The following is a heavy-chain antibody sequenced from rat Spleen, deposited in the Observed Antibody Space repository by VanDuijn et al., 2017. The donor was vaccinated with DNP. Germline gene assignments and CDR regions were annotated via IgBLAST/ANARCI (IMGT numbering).Heavy chain of an antibody. Sequence: EVQLVESGGGLVQPGRSLKLSCAASGFTFSNYYMAWVRQAPKKGLEWVAAISPSGSRTYYRDSVKGRFTISRDNAKSTLYLQMESLRSEDTATYYCAKDAFDYWGQGVMVTVSS. CDR3: AKDAFDY. CDR2: ISPSGSRT. V-gene: IGHV5-27*01. CDR1: GFTFSNYY. J-gene: IGHJ2*01.